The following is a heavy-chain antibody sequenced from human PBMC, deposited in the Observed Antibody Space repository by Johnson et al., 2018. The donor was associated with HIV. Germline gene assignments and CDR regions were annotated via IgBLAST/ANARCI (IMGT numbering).Heavy chain of an antibody. Sequence: VQLVESGGGVVQPGRSLRLSCAASGFTFSSYAMHWVRQAPGKGLEWVAVISYDGSNKYYADSVKGRFTLSRDNSKNTLYLQMNSLRAEDTAVYYCAKAGAVAGPGIDAFDIWGQGTMVTVSS. J-gene: IGHJ3*02. CDR2: ISYDGSNK. CDR1: GFTFSSYA. D-gene: IGHD6-19*01. V-gene: IGHV3-30-3*01. CDR3: AKAGAVAGPGIDAFDI.